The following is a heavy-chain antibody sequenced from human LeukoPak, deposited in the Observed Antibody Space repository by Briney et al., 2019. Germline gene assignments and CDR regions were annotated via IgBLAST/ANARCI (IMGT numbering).Heavy chain of an antibody. CDR1: GYTFVSYG. D-gene: IGHD5-24*01. V-gene: IGHV1-18*01. CDR3: ARRSRDGYNSPLDY. Sequence: ASVKVSCKAPGYTFVSYGISWVRQAPGQGLEWMGWISANSGNRDYAQKLQGRVTMTTDTSTSTAYMELRSLRSDDTAVYYCARRSRDGYNSPLDYWGQGTLVTVSS. J-gene: IGHJ4*02. CDR2: ISANSGNR.